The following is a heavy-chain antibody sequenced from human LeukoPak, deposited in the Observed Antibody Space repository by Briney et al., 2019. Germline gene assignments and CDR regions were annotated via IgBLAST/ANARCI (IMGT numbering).Heavy chain of an antibody. CDR1: GYTFTSYY. J-gene: IGHJ4*02. CDR3: AREGEGFAIDWDY. V-gene: IGHV1-2*02. D-gene: IGHD3-10*01. Sequence: VASVKVSCKASGYTFTSYYMHWVRQAPGQGLEWMGWINPNSGGTNYAQKFQGRVTMTRDTSISTAYMELSRLRSDDTAVYYCAREGEGFAIDWDYWGQGTLVTVSS. CDR2: INPNSGGT.